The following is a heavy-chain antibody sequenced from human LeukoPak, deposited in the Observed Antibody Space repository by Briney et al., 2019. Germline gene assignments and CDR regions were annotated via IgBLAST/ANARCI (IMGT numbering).Heavy chain of an antibody. D-gene: IGHD2-2*01. J-gene: IGHJ3*02. V-gene: IGHV3-9*01. CDR1: GFTFDDYA. Sequence: GGSLRLSCAASGFTFDDYAMHWVRQAPGKGLEWVSGISWNSGSIGYADSVKGRFTISRDNAKNSLYLQMNSLRAEDTAVYYCAKDRLSAARSAFDIWGQGTMVTVSS. CDR3: AKDRLSAARSAFDI. CDR2: ISWNSGSI.